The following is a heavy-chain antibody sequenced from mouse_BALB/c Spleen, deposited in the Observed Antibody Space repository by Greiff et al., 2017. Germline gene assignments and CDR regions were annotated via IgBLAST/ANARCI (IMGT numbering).Heavy chain of an antibody. V-gene: IGHV1S81*02. Sequence: QVQLQQPGAELVKPGASVKLSCKASGYTFTSYWMHWVKQRPGQGLEWIGEINPSNGRTNYNEKFKSKATLTVDKSSSTAYMQLSSLTSEDSAVYYCARSRPLDYWGQGTTLTVSS. CDR2: INPSNGRT. CDR1: GYTFTSYW. CDR3: ARSRPLDY. J-gene: IGHJ2*01.